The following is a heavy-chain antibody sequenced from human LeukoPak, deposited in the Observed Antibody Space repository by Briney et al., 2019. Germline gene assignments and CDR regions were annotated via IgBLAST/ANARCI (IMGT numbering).Heavy chain of an antibody. J-gene: IGHJ6*03. CDR1: GGTFSSYT. CDR3: AKNGDRGAFCSGGTCYPYYYYYMDV. D-gene: IGHD2-15*01. CDR2: IIPLFGTP. V-gene: IGHV1-69*06. Sequence: ASVKVSCKASGGTFSSYTISWVRQAPGQGLEWMGGIIPLFGTPDYAQKFQDRLTITADKSTSTAYMELSSLRAEDTAVYYCAKNGDRGAFCSGGTCYPYYYYYMDVWGKGTTVTISS.